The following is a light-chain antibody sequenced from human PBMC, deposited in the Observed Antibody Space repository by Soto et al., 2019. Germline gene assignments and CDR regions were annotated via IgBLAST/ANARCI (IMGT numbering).Light chain of an antibody. Sequence: EIVMTQSPTTLSVSPGEIATLSCRASQSVSSKLAWYQQKPGQPPRLLIFDASARASGVPARFSGSGSGTEFILTISGLQSEDFAVYYCQQYNDWPPYTFGQGTKLEMK. CDR2: DAS. CDR1: QSVSSK. V-gene: IGKV3-15*01. CDR3: QQYNDWPPYT. J-gene: IGKJ2*01.